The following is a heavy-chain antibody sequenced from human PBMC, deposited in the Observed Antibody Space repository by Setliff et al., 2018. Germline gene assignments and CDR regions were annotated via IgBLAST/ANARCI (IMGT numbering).Heavy chain of an antibody. CDR1: GFTFSAQW. Sequence: TGGSLRLSCGAFGFTFSAQWMHWVRQTPEKGLEWVPHINPTGSSTDYTDSVKGRFTVSRDNAKNIVYLQMNSLRVDDAAIYYCAKDLHWGASDHWGQGALVTVSS. CDR3: AKDLHWGASDH. CDR2: INPTGSST. V-gene: IGHV3-74*01. D-gene: IGHD3-16*01. J-gene: IGHJ4*02.